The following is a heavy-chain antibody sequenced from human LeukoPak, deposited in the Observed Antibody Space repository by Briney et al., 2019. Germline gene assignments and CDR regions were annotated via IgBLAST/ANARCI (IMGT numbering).Heavy chain of an antibody. Sequence: GGSLRLSCAASGFTFSTYDMHWVRQAPGKGLEWVAVISYDGSNKYYADSVKGRFTISRDNSKNTLYLQMNSLRAEDTAVYFCARTLGGYNYGPYDSWGQGTLVSVSS. CDR1: GFTFSTYD. V-gene: IGHV3-30*03. CDR2: ISYDGSNK. D-gene: IGHD5-18*01. CDR3: ARTLGGYNYGPYDS. J-gene: IGHJ4*02.